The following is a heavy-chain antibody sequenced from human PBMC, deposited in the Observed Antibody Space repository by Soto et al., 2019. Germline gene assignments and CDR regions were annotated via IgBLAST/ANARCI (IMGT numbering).Heavy chain of an antibody. Sequence: SETLSLTCSVSGASIRSYYWHWIRQPPGKGLEWIGYVYTSDYTRYSSSLKSRVTISVDTSKSQFYLRLNSVTAADTAVYYCASSAGLAGDFFCCNGMDFCHQGTTVTVSS. V-gene: IGHV4-4*08. J-gene: IGHJ6*02. CDR1: GASIRSYY. CDR3: ASSAGLAGDFFCCNGMDF. D-gene: IGHD3-10*01. CDR2: VYTSDYT.